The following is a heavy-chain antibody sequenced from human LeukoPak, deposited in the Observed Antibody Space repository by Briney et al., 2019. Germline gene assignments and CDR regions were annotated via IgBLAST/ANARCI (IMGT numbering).Heavy chain of an antibody. CDR2: IYYSGSA. Sequence: PSETLSLTCTVSGGSISSGGYYWSWIRQPPGKGLEWIGYIYYSGSANYNPSLKSRVTISLDTSKNHFSLKLSSVTAADTAVYYCARANSYSYGYNYWGQGTLVTVSS. D-gene: IGHD5-18*01. V-gene: IGHV4-61*03. CDR3: ARANSYSYGYNY. J-gene: IGHJ4*02. CDR1: GGSISSGGYY.